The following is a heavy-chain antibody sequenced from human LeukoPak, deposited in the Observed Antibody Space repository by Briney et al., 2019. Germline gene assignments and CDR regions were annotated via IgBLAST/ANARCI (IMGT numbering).Heavy chain of an antibody. V-gene: IGHV4-39*01. CDR2: IYYSGST. CDR3: ARSLIRWYYDSSGYLDY. J-gene: IGHJ4*02. CDR1: GGSISSSSYY. D-gene: IGHD3-22*01. Sequence: SETLSLTCTVSGGSISSSSYYWGWIRRPPGKGLEWIGSIYYSGSTYYNPSLKSRVTISVDTSKNQFSLKLSSVTAADTAVYYCARSLIRWYYDSSGYLDYWGQGTLVTVSS.